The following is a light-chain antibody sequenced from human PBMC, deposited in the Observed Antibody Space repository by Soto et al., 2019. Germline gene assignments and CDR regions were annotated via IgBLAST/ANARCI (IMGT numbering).Light chain of an antibody. CDR1: QSVTSDY. V-gene: IGKV3-20*01. J-gene: IGKJ1*01. Sequence: EVVVTQSPGTLSLSPGERATLSCRASQSVTSDYLAWYQQKPGQSPRLLMSGAPRRATGVPDRFSGSGSGTDFTLTISRLEPEDFAVYYCQHYGHALWAFGQGTKVEIK. CDR3: QHYGHALWA. CDR2: GAP.